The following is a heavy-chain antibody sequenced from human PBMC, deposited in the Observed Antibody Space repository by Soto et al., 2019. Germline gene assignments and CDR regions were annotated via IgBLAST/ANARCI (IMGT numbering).Heavy chain of an antibody. Sequence: QVPLVESGGGVVQPGRSLRLSCAASGLTFSSYGMHWVRQAPGKGLEWVAVISYDGSNKYYADSVKGRFTISRDNSKNTLYLQMNSLRAEDTAVYYCAKDRPSGSRPYYYGMDVWGQGTTVTVSS. CDR2: ISYDGSNK. V-gene: IGHV3-30*18. CDR1: GLTFSSYG. CDR3: AKDRPSGSRPYYYGMDV. J-gene: IGHJ6*02. D-gene: IGHD1-26*01.